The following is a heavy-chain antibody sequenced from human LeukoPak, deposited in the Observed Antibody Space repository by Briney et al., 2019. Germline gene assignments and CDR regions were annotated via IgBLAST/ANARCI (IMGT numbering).Heavy chain of an antibody. CDR1: GFTFSSYS. CDR3: AKDRRYFDSVFYYYYYYGMDV. Sequence: PGGSLRLSCAASGFTFSSYSMNWVRQAPGKGLEWVAVISYDGSNKYYADSVKGRFTISRDNSKNTLYLQMNSLRAEDTAVYYCAKDRRYFDSVFYYYYYYGMDVWGQGTLVTVSS. V-gene: IGHV3-30*18. D-gene: IGHD3-9*01. CDR2: ISYDGSNK. J-gene: IGHJ6*02.